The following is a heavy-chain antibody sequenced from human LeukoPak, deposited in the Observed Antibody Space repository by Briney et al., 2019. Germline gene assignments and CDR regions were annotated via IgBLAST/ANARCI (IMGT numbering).Heavy chain of an antibody. V-gene: IGHV4-30-4*07. CDR3: ARVLTPEERDGYNFRLGAFDI. D-gene: IGHD5-24*01. J-gene: IGHJ3*02. CDR2: IYYSGST. CDR1: GGSTSSGGYS. Sequence: SQTLSLACAVSGGSTSSGGYSWSWIRQPPGKRLEWIGYIYYSGSTYYNPSLKSRVTISVDTSKNQFSLKLSSVTAADTAVYYCARVLTPEERDGYNFRLGAFDIWGQGTMVTVSS.